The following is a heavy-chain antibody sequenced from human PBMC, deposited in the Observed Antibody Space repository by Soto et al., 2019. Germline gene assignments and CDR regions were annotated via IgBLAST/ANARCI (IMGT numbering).Heavy chain of an antibody. V-gene: IGHV1-69*02. CDR1: GGTFSSYT. CDR3: AVAGVTGERGY. J-gene: IGHJ4*02. Sequence: QVQLVQSGAEVKKPGSSVKVSCKASGGTFSSYTISWVRQAPGQGLEWMGRIIPILGIANYAQKFQGRVTSTADKSTSTAYMELSSLRSEDTAVYYCAVAGVTGERGYWGQGTLVTVSS. CDR2: IIPILGIA. D-gene: IGHD2-21*02.